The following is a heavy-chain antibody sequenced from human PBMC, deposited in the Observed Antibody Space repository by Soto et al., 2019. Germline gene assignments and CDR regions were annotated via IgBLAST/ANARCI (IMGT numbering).Heavy chain of an antibody. V-gene: IGHV4-34*01. CDR1: GGSFIGYY. J-gene: IGHJ4*02. D-gene: IGHD3-3*01. Sequence: PSETLSLTCAVYGGSFIGYYWSFVRHPPGKGLEWIGEINHSGSTNYNPSLKSRVTISVDTSKNQFSLKLSSVTAADTAVYYCARLITIFGVVTNNWGQGTLVTVSS. CDR2: INHSGST. CDR3: ARLITIFGVVTNN.